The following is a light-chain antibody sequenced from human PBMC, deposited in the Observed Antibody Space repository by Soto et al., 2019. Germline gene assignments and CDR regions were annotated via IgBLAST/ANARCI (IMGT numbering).Light chain of an antibody. CDR3: QQYGSPPLT. CDR2: GAS. Sequence: EFLLTQSPGTLSLSPGERATLSCRASQSVTSDYLAWYQQKPGQAPRLLIYGASRRATGIPDRFSGSGSGTDFPLTISGLEPEDFAVYYCQQYGSPPLTFGGGTKVEIE. J-gene: IGKJ4*01. V-gene: IGKV3-20*01. CDR1: QSVTSDY.